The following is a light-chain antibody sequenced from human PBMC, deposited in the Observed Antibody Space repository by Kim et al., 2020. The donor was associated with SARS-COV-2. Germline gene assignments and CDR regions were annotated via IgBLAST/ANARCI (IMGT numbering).Light chain of an antibody. CDR1: QSVSSSY. J-gene: IGKJ1*01. V-gene: IGKV3-20*01. Sequence: SPGERATLSCRASQSVSSSYLAWYQQKPGQAPRLLIYGASSRATGIPDRCSGSGSGTDFTLTISRLEPEDFAVYYCQQYGSSPGTFGQGTKVDIK. CDR3: QQYGSSPGT. CDR2: GAS.